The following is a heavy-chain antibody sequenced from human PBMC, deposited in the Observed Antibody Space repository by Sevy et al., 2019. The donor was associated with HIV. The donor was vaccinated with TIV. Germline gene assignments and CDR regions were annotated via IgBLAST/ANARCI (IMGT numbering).Heavy chain of an antibody. Sequence: GESLKISCKGSGYIFKNYWIGWVRQVPGKGLEWMGIFYPGNSDVRYSPSFQGHVTISADKSISAAYLQWRSLKASDTAMYFCARGLYYYGNSGYSDAFDIWGQGTMVTVSS. V-gene: IGHV5-51*01. CDR1: GYIFKNYW. CDR3: ARGLYYYGNSGYSDAFDI. CDR2: FYPGNSDV. J-gene: IGHJ3*02. D-gene: IGHD3-22*01.